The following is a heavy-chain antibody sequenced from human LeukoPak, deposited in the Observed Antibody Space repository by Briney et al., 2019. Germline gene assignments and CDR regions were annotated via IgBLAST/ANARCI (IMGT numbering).Heavy chain of an antibody. CDR3: AKRGSTWDLDY. V-gene: IGHV3-33*05. Sequence: PGGSLRLSCAASGFTSSSYAMHWVRQAPGKGLEWVAVISYDGNNKYYADSVKGRFTISRDSSKNTLYLQMNSLRAEDTAVYYCAKRGSTWDLDYWGQGTLVTVSS. CDR1: GFTSSSYA. CDR2: ISYDGNNK. J-gene: IGHJ4*02. D-gene: IGHD6-13*01.